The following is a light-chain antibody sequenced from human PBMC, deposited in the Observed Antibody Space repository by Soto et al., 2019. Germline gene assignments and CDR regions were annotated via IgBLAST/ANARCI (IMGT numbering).Light chain of an antibody. Sequence: EIVLTQSPATLSVSPGERATLSCRASQSVRDNLAWYQQKPGQAPRLLIYGASIRATGIPARFSGSGSVTEFTLTISSLQSEDYAVYCCQQYNNWPLTFGGGTKVETK. J-gene: IGKJ4*01. V-gene: IGKV3-15*01. CDR2: GAS. CDR1: QSVRDN. CDR3: QQYNNWPLT.